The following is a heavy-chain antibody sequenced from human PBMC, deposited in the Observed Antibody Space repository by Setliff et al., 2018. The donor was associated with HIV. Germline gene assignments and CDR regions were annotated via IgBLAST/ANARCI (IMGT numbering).Heavy chain of an antibody. Sequence: SETRSLPCTLSGGSISTSSYDWGWARQPPGKGLEWLGSIYHSGSTYYNPSLESRVTISIDTSNHQFSLKLSSVTPADPAVYCCARGTAPRRGTNYGGNYPFDYWGQGTLVTVSS. CDR2: IYHSGST. CDR1: GGSISTSSYD. V-gene: IGHV4-39*07. J-gene: IGHJ4*02. CDR3: ARGTAPRRGTNYGGNYPFDY. D-gene: IGHD4-17*01.